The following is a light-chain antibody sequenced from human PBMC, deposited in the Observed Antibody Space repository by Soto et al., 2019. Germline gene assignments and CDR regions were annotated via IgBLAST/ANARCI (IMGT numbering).Light chain of an antibody. Sequence: DIPMTQSPSSVSASVGDRVTITCRASQDISSWLAWYQQKPGKAPKLLIYATSSLQSGVPSRFSGSGSGTDFTHTSSSLQPEDFATYDWQQANSLPWTFGQGTKL. CDR1: QDISSW. J-gene: IGKJ1*01. V-gene: IGKV1-12*01. CDR3: QQANSLPWT. CDR2: ATS.